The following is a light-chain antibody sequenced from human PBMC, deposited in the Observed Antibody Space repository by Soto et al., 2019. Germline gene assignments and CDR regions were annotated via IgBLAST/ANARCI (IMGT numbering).Light chain of an antibody. Sequence: IVLTQSPGALSLSPGERATLSCRASQIVSSIFVAWYQQRPGQAPRLLIGDASTSDTGIPDRFSGSGSGTFFTLTSSIQEPEDVAEYYWQQYRCSPWTFGQGTKVDIK. CDR2: DAS. V-gene: IGKV3-20*01. J-gene: IGKJ1*01. CDR1: QIVSSIF. CDR3: QQYRCSPWT.